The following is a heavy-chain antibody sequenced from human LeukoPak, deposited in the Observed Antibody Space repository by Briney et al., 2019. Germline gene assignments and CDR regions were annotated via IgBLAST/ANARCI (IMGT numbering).Heavy chain of an antibody. D-gene: IGHD2-2*01. CDR1: GFTFSSYA. CDR3: AREAGVVVLPAAMQHIGR. Sequence: GGSLRLSCAASGFTFSSYAMSWVRQAPGKGLELVSAISGSGGSTYYADSVKGRFTISRDNSKNTLYLQMNSLRAEDTAVYYCAREAGVVVLPAAMQHIGRWGQGTLVTVSS. V-gene: IGHV3-23*01. CDR2: ISGSGGST. J-gene: IGHJ4*02.